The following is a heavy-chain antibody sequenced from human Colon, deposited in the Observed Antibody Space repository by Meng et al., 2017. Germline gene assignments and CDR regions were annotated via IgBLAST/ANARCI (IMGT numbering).Heavy chain of an antibody. CDR3: ARGRGSYSSIDF. CDR2: VYYPGSA. J-gene: IGHJ4*02. CDR1: GGSVSSPSYY. Sequence: VQLQGSGPSLVRPSETLPLTCTFSGGSVSSPSYYWSWIRQTPGKGLEWIGYVYYPGSANYNPSLKSRVTISVDTSKNHFSLNLTSVTAADTAVYYCARGRGSYSSIDFWGQGTLVTVSS. D-gene: IGHD1-26*01. V-gene: IGHV4-61*03.